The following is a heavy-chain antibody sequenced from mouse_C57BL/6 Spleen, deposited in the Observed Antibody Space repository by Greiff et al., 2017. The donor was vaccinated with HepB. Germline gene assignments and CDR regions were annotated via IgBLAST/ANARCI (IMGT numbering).Heavy chain of an antibody. CDR1: GFTFSSYG. CDR3: ARHRGTPWYFDV. V-gene: IGHV5-6*01. Sequence: EVQVVESGGDLVKPGGSLKLSCAASGFTFSSYGMSWVRQTPDKRLEWVATISSGGSYTYYPDSVKGRFIISRDNAKNTLYLQMSSLKSEDTAMYYCARHRGTPWYFDVWGTGTTVTVSS. CDR2: ISSGGSYT. J-gene: IGHJ1*03. D-gene: IGHD3-1*01.